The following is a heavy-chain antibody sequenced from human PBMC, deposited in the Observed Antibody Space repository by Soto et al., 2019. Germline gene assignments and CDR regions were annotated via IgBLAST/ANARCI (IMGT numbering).Heavy chain of an antibody. CDR1: GFTFSSYE. D-gene: IGHD3-16*01. V-gene: IGHV3-48*03. Sequence: EVQLVESGGGLVQPGGSLRLSCAASGFTFSSYEMNWVRQAPGKGLEWVSYISSSGSTIYYADSVKGRFTISRDNAKNSLYLQMNSLGAEDMAVYYCARLGTADYYYYYGMDVWGQGTTVTVSS. CDR2: ISSSGSTI. CDR3: ARLGTADYYYYYGMDV. J-gene: IGHJ6*02.